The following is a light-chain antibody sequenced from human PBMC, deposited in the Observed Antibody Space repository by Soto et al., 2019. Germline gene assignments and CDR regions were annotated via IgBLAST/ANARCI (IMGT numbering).Light chain of an antibody. CDR1: QDISNY. CDR2: DAS. V-gene: IGKV1-33*01. J-gene: IGKJ4*01. Sequence: DIQMTQSPSSLSASVGDRVTITCQASQDISNYLNWYQQKPGKAPKLLIYDASNLETGVPSRCSGSGSGTDFTFTISSLQPEDIATYYCQQFDNLPSTFGGGTKVQIK. CDR3: QQFDNLPST.